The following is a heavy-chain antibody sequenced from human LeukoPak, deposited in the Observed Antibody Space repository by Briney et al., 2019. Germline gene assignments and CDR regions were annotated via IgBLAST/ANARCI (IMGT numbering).Heavy chain of an antibody. Sequence: PSETLSLTCTVSGGSISSYYWSWIPQPPGKGLEWIGYIYYSGSTNYNASLKSRVTISVDTSKNQFSLKLSSVTAADTAVYYCASSRDGYNLDAFDIWGQGTMVTVSS. CDR3: ASSRDGYNLDAFDI. CDR1: GGSISSYY. CDR2: IYYSGST. D-gene: IGHD5-24*01. J-gene: IGHJ3*02. V-gene: IGHV4-59*01.